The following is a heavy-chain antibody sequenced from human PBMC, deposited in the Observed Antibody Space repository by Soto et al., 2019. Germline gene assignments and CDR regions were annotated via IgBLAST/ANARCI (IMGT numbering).Heavy chain of an antibody. Sequence: QVQLMQSGAEVKKPGASVRVSCKASGYTFTNYYVHWVRQAPGQGLEWMGFINPNGGSTTYAQKFQGRFTVTTDTSTRTVYMQLSSVRSEDTAVFYCARSAPYDYWGQGTLVTVSS. CDR1: GYTFTNYY. CDR3: ARSAPYDY. V-gene: IGHV1-46*01. J-gene: IGHJ4*02. CDR2: INPNGGST.